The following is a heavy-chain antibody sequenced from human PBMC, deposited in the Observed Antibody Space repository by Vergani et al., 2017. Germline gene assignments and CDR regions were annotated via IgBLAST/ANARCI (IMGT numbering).Heavy chain of an antibody. CDR2: IKSTFDRGRK. D-gene: IGHD2-21*01. CDR1: GFSFRNAW. CDR3: TTDPRYCGDGSCYWLRDHHYYGMDV. J-gene: IGHJ6*02. V-gene: IGHV3-15*07. Sequence: EVQLVESGGGIVKPGGSLRLSCVASGFSFRNAWMNWVRRTPGKGLEWVGRIKSTFDRGRKDYAAAVKGRFTISRDDTKNTLFLQMNGLKTEDIGVYYCTTDPRYCGDGSCYWLRDHHYYGMDVWGQGTTVTVSS.